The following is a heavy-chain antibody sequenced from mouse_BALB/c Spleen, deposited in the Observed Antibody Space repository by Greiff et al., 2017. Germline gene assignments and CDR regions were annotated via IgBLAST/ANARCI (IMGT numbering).Heavy chain of an antibody. CDR2: IWGDGST. D-gene: IGHD2-1*01. CDR1: GFSLTGYG. Sequence: QVQLQQSGPGLVAPSQSLSITCTVSGFSLTGYGVNWVRQPPGKGLEWLGMIWGDGSTDYNSALKSRLSISKDNSKSQVFLKMNSLQTDDTARYYCARALYGNLYAMDYWGQGTSVTVSS. J-gene: IGHJ4*01. CDR3: ARALYGNLYAMDY. V-gene: IGHV2-6-7*01.